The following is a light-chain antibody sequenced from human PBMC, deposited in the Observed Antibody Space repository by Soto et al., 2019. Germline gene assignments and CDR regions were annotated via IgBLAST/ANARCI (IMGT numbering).Light chain of an antibody. V-gene: IGKV3-20*01. Sequence: EIVLTQSPGTLSLSPGEIATLSCRASQNIDGNFLVWHQQKPGQAPRLLINAAFTKATGIPDRFSGSGSGTDFTLTISRLEPEDFAVYYCQQYGASPFTFGGGTKVEIK. CDR2: AAF. CDR1: QNIDGNF. J-gene: IGKJ4*01. CDR3: QQYGASPFT.